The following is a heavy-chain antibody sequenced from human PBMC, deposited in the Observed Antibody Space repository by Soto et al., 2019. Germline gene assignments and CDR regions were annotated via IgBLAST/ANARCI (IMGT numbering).Heavy chain of an antibody. D-gene: IGHD3-10*01. CDR1: GFTFSSYG. J-gene: IGHJ4*02. CDR2: IWYDGSNK. CDR3: ARDTSTGQGESLYYFDY. V-gene: IGHV3-33*01. Sequence: GGSLRLSCAASGFTFSSYGMHWVRQAPGKGLEWVAVIWYDGSNKYYADSVKGRFTISRDNSKNTLYLQMNSLRAEDTAVYYCARDTSTGQGESLYYFDYWGQGTLVTVSS.